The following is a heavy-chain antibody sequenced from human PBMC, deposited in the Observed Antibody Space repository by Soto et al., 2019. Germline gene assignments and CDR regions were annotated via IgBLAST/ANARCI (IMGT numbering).Heavy chain of an antibody. Sequence: ASVKVSCKASGYTFTGYYMHWVRQAPGQGLEWMGWINPNSGGTNYAQKFQGWVTMTRDTSISTAYMELSRLRSDDTAVYYCARDAHSSSSGSGGWAASGYERNAFDIWGQGTMVNVSS. CDR1: GYTFTGYY. J-gene: IGHJ3*02. CDR3: ARDAHSSSSGSGGWAASGYERNAFDI. V-gene: IGHV1-2*04. CDR2: INPNSGGT. D-gene: IGHD6-6*01.